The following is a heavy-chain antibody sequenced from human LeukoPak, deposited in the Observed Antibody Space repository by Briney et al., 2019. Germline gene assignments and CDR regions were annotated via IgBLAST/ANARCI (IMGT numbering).Heavy chain of an antibody. CDR2: INTGGSSI. J-gene: IGHJ4*02. CDR3: ARSNQADDY. D-gene: IGHD4-11*01. CDR1: GFTFSNYW. Sequence: GGSLRLSCTASGFTFSNYWMHWVRQVPGKGLVWVSRINTGGSSITYADSVKGRFTISRDNAKNTLYLQMNSLRVEDTAVYYCARSNQADDYWGQGTLVTVSS. V-gene: IGHV3-74*01.